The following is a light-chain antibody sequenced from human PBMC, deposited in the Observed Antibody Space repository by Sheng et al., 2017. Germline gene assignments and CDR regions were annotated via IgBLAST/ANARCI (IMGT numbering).Light chain of an antibody. CDR3: CSYTGSNTWV. V-gene: IGLV2-23*02. Sequence: QSALTQPASVSGSPGQSITISCTGTSSDVGSYNLVSWYQQYPGKAPKLMIYEVTKRPSGVSNRFSGSKSGNTASLTISGLQAEDEAHYYCCSYTGSNTWVFGGGTRLTVL. CDR2: EVT. J-gene: IGLJ3*02. CDR1: SSDVGSYNL.